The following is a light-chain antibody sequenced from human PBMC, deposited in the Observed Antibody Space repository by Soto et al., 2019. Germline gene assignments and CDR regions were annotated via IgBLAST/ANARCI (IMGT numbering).Light chain of an antibody. Sequence: QSALTQPASVSGSPGQSITISCTGTTFNVGTYNFVSWYQQHPGKAPKLIIYEGAKRPSGVSDRFSGSKSGNTASLRISGLQAEDEGVYYCCSYAGTNTHVVFGGGTQLTVL. CDR3: CSYAGTNTHVV. V-gene: IGLV2-23*01. CDR2: EGA. CDR1: TFNVGTYNF. J-gene: IGLJ2*01.